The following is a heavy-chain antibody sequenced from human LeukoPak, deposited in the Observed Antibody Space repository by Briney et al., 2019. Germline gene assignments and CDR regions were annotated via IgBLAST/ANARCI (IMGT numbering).Heavy chain of an antibody. CDR3: ASPEPRYSSSWTTRYYYYGMDV. Sequence: ASVKVSCKASGGTFSSYAISWVRQAPGQGLEWMGGIIPIFGTANYAQKFQGRVTITADKSTSTAYMELSSLRSEDTAVYYCASPEPRYSSSWTTRYYYYGMDVWGKGTTVTDSS. CDR2: IIPIFGTA. CDR1: GGTFSSYA. V-gene: IGHV1-69*06. D-gene: IGHD6-13*01. J-gene: IGHJ6*04.